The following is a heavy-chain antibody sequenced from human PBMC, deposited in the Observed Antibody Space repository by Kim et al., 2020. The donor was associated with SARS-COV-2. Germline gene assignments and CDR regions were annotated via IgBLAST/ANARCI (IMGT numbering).Heavy chain of an antibody. Sequence: SPSFQGQVTISADKSISTAYLQWSSLKASDTAMYYCARQGIAVAGTSSDYWGQGTLVTVSS. CDR3: ARQGIAVAGTSSDY. J-gene: IGHJ4*02. V-gene: IGHV5-51*01. D-gene: IGHD6-19*01.